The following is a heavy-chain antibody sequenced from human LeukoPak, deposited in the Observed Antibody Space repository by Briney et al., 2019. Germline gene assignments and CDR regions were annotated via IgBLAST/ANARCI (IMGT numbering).Heavy chain of an antibody. CDR3: AKWAAMTRFDY. CDR2: ITAGGST. V-gene: IGHV3-23*01. D-gene: IGHD5-18*01. J-gene: IGHJ4*02. CDR1: GFTFSNHA. Sequence: GGSLRLSCAASGFTFSNHAMTWVRQAPGKGLEWVSGITAGGSTYYADSVKGRFTISRDNSKNTLFLEMNSLRAEDTAVYLCAKWAAMTRFDYWGQGTRVTVSS.